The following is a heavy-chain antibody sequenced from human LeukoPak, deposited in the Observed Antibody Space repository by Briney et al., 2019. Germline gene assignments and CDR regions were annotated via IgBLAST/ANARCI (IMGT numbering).Heavy chain of an antibody. CDR3: SRKESRSEYLDH. V-gene: IGHV4-61*01. J-gene: IGHJ4*02. CDR1: GGSVSSGNYY. CDR2: IYYSGST. D-gene: IGHD6-13*01. Sequence: PSETLSLTCTVSGGSVSSGNYYWSWIRQPPGKGLEWIGYIYYSGSTKNSPSLKSRVTISVNTSKNQFSLKVSSVTAADTAVYYWSRKESRSEYLDHRGQGTLVTVSS.